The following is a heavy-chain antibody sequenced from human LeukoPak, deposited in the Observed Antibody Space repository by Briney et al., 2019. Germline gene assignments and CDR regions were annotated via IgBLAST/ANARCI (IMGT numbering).Heavy chain of an antibody. Sequence: PSETLSLTCTVSGGSISSGSYYWSWIRQAAGKGLEWIGRIYTSGTTKYNPSLTSRVTISADTSKNQFSLKLNSVTAADTALYNCARGISSTAFDLWGQGTLVTVSS. J-gene: IGHJ4*02. D-gene: IGHD6-13*01. CDR1: GGSISSGSYY. V-gene: IGHV4-61*02. CDR3: ARGISSTAFDL. CDR2: IYTSGTT.